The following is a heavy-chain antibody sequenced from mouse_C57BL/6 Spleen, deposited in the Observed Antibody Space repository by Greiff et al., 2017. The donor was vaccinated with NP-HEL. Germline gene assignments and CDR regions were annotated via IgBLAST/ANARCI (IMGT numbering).Heavy chain of an antibody. CDR2: INPNNGGT. Sequence: EVQLQQSGPELVKPGASVKMSCKASGYTFTDYNMHWVKQSHGKSLEWIGYINPNNGGTSYNQKFKGKATLTVNKSSSTAYMELRSLTSEDSAVYYCARETYYSNFYAMDYWGQGTSVTVSS. D-gene: IGHD2-5*01. CDR1: GYTFTDYN. V-gene: IGHV1-22*01. J-gene: IGHJ4*01. CDR3: ARETYYSNFYAMDY.